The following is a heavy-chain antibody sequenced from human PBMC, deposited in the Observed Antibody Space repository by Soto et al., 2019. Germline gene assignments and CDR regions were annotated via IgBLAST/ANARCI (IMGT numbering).Heavy chain of an antibody. J-gene: IGHJ5*02. CDR3: AREGSSAEGDWFDP. CDR1: GGSISSGGYS. Sequence: SETLSLTCAVSGGSISSGGYSWSWIRQPPGKGLEWIGYIYHSGSTYYNPSLKSRVTISVDRSKDQFSLKLSSVTAADTAVYYCAREGSSAEGDWFDPWGQGTLVTVSS. D-gene: IGHD6-25*01. CDR2: IYHSGST. V-gene: IGHV4-30-2*01.